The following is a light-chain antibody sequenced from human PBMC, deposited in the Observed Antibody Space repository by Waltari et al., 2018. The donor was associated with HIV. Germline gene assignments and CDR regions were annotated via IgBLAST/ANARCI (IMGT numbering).Light chain of an antibody. J-gene: IGLJ3*02. CDR2: SNN. V-gene: IGLV1-44*01. Sequence: QSVLTQPPSASGTPGQRVTIPCSGTSSTLGSNTVNWYQQLPGTAPKLLIYSNNQRPSGVPDRFSGSKSGTSASLAISGLQSEDEADYYCAAWDDSLNGFWVFGGGTKLTVL. CDR1: SSTLGSNT. CDR3: AAWDDSLNGFWV.